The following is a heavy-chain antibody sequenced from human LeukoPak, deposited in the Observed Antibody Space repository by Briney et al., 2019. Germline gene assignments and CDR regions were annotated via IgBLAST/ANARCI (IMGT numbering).Heavy chain of an antibody. J-gene: IGHJ4*02. Sequence: GGSLRLSCEGSGFTSFDFPMNWVRKAPGKRLEWVSHIRTDGTRTYADSVKGRFTISRDNAKNSLYLQMNSLRDEDTAVYYCARDLRYYYDSSGYRIFDYWGQGTLVTVSS. CDR3: ARDLRYYYDSSGYRIFDY. D-gene: IGHD3-22*01. CDR2: IRTDGTR. CDR1: GFTSFDFP. V-gene: IGHV3-69-1*01.